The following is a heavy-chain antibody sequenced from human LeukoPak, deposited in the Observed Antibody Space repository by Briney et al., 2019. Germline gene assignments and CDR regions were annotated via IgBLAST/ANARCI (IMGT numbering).Heavy chain of an antibody. J-gene: IGHJ5*02. CDR2: ISAYNGNT. D-gene: IGHD2-2*01. Sequence: GASVKVSCKASGYTFTSYGISWVRQAPGQGLEWMGWISAYNGNTNYAQKLQGRVTVTTDTSTSTAYMELRSLRSDDTAVYYCARVLVLYQLPSHVSGWFDPWGQGTLVTVSS. CDR1: GYTFTSYG. CDR3: ARVLVLYQLPSHVSGWFDP. V-gene: IGHV1-18*01.